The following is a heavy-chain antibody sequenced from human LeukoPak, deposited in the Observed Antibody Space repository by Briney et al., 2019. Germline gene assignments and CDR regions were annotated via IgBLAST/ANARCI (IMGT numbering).Heavy chain of an antibody. CDR2: ISGSDGST. D-gene: IGHD1-26*01. J-gene: IGHJ4*02. V-gene: IGHV3-23*01. Sequence: GGSLGLSCAASGFTFSSYGMSWVRQAPGKGLEWVSTISGSDGSTYYADSVKGRFTISRDNSKDTVYLQMNSLRAEDTAVYYCAKVTGAPAYWGQGTLVTVSS. CDR1: GFTFSSYG. CDR3: AKVTGAPAY.